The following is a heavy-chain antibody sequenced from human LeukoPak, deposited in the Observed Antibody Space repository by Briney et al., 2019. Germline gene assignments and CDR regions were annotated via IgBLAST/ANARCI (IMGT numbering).Heavy chain of an antibody. J-gene: IGHJ5*02. V-gene: IGHV4-59*08. CDR1: GGSISSYY. CDR3: ARHGGGYCSGGSCPPGGWFDP. Sequence: PSETLSLTCTVSGGSISSYYWSWIRQHPGKGLEWIGYIYYSGSTNYNPSLKSRVTISVDTSKNQFSLKLSSVTAADTAVYYCARHGGGYCSGGSCPPGGWFDPWGQGTLVTVSS. CDR2: IYYSGST. D-gene: IGHD2-15*01.